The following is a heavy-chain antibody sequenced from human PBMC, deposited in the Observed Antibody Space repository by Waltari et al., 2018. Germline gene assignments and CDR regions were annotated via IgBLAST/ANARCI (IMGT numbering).Heavy chain of an antibody. CDR3: ARSGTDAFDI. CDR2: IYYSGST. Sequence: QVQLQESGPGLVKPSETLSLTSTVSGAPITIYYGGWIRQPPGKGLEWIGYIYYSGSTNYNPSLKSRVTISVDTSKNQFSLKLSSVTAADTAVYYCARSGTDAFDIWGQGTMVTVSS. CDR1: GAPITIYY. V-gene: IGHV4-59*08. J-gene: IGHJ3*02.